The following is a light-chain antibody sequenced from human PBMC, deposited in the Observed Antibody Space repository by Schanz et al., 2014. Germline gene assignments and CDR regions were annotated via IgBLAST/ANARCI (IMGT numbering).Light chain of an antibody. J-gene: IGKJ1*01. CDR1: QSVSSNF. CDR3: QQYGGSRT. Sequence: EVLLTQSPGTLSLSPGERATLSCRASQSVSSNFLAWYQQKPGQAPRLLIYGASSRATGIPDRFSGSGSGTDFTLTISRLEPEDFAVYYCQQYGGSRTFGQGTKVEIK. CDR2: GAS. V-gene: IGKV3-20*01.